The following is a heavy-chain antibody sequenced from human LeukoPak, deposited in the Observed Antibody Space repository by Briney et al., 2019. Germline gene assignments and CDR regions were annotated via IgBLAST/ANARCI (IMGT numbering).Heavy chain of an antibody. D-gene: IGHD3-22*01. CDR2: INHSGST. Sequence: SETLSLTCAVYGGSFSGYYWSWIRQPPGKGLEWIGEINHSGSTNYNPSLKSRVTISVDTSKNQFYLKLSSLTAADTAVYFCARRDDSSGYHKIFDYWGPGTLVTVSS. CDR3: ARRDDSSGYHKIFDY. J-gene: IGHJ4*02. CDR1: GGSFSGYY. V-gene: IGHV4-34*01.